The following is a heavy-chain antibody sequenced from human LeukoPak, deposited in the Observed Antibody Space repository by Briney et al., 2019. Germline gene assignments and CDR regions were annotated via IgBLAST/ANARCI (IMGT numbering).Heavy chain of an antibody. J-gene: IGHJ5*02. CDR1: GGSISSGSYY. Sequence: SETLSLTCTVSGGSISSGSYYWSWIRQPAGKGLEWIGRIYTSGSTNYNPSLKSRVTISVDTSKNQFSLKLSSVTAADTAVYYRGREIDFLSDSNLFDPRGQGTLVTVSS. D-gene: IGHD3-3*01. V-gene: IGHV4-61*02. CDR2: IYTSGST. CDR3: GREIDFLSDSNLFDP.